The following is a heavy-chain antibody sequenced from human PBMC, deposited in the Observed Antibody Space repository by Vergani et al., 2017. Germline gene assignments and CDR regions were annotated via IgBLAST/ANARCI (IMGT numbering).Heavy chain of an antibody. J-gene: IGHJ4*02. CDR2: THDSETS. D-gene: IGHD2-21*01. Sequence: FQLVESGGDLVQPGRSLRLSCQTSGFNFGEYGVSWVRQAPGKGLEWIGETHDSETSNYNPSLNSRVTISVDKSTNQCSLKLNSVTAADSGLYYCAREGEGAFNLGHWGQGTLVTVSS. CDR3: AREGEGAFNLGH. V-gene: IGHV4-4*02. CDR1: GFNFGEYG.